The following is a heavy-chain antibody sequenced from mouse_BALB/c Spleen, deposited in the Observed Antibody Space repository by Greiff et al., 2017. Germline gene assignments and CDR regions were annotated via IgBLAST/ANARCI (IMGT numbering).Heavy chain of an antibody. Sequence: VQLQHSGPGLVQPSQSLFITCTVSGFSLTSYGVHWVRQSPGKGLEWLGVIWSGGSTDYNAAFISRLSISKDNSKSQVFFKMNSLQANDTAIYYCASNHIYDGYYVDFWGQGTALTVTS. CDR1: GFSLTSYG. J-gene: IGHJ2*01. CDR3: ASNHIYDGYYVDF. D-gene: IGHD2-3*01. CDR2: IWSGGST. V-gene: IGHV2-2*02.